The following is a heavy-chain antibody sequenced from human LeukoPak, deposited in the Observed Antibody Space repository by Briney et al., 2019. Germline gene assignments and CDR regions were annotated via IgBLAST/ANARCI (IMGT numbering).Heavy chain of an antibody. J-gene: IGHJ4*02. CDR3: SRARIGSGLTADLQLDYCDY. V-gene: IGHV4-34*01. D-gene: IGHD6-13*01. CDR2: INHSGST. Sequence: SETLSLTCAVYGGSFSGYYWSWIRQPPGQGLEWSGEINHSGSTNYNPSLKSRVTISLDASKNQFSLKPISVTAADAAMYYCSRARIGSGLTADLQLDYCDYWGQGTLVTVSS. CDR1: GGSFSGYY.